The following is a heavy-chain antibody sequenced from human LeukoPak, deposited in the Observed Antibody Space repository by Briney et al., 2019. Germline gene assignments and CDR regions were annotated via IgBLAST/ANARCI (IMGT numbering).Heavy chain of an antibody. V-gene: IGHV3-74*01. CDR2: INSDGSST. CDR3: ARVLDGVGATRSFDY. J-gene: IGHJ4*02. D-gene: IGHD1-26*01. CDR1: GFTFSSYW. Sequence: GGSLRLSCAASGFTFSSYWMQWVRQAPGKGLVWVSRINSDGSSTSYADSVKGRFTISRDNAKNTLYLQMNSLRAEDTAVYYCARVLDGVGATRSFDYWGQGTLVTVSS.